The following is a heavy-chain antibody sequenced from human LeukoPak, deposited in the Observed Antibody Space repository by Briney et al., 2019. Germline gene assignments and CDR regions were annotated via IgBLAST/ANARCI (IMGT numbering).Heavy chain of an antibody. CDR1: GFTFSSYG. J-gene: IGHJ4*02. V-gene: IGHV3-30*02. CDR2: IRYDGSNK. CDR3: AKSPFGSGSYYLDY. Sequence: SGGSLRLSCAAFGFTFSSYGMHWVRQAPGKGLEWVAFIRYDGSNKYYADSVKGRFTISRDNSKNTLYLQMNSLRAEDTAVYYCAKSPFGSGSYYLDYWGQGTLVTVSS. D-gene: IGHD3-10*01.